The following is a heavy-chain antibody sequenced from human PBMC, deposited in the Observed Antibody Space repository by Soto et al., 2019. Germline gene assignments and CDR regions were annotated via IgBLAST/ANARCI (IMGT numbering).Heavy chain of an antibody. D-gene: IGHD5-12*01. CDR1: RHTFGSYG. Sequence: ASAKACSKASRHTFGSYGIRSLRQAPGQGLEWVGLISAYNGDTHYAAKFQDRNPLTTETSTDTAYMELRSLRLDDTAVYYCARDSRGVGYGDYILWGQGTLVTSPQ. CDR3: ARDSRGVGYGDYIL. V-gene: IGHV1-18*04. J-gene: IGHJ4*02. CDR2: ISAYNGDT.